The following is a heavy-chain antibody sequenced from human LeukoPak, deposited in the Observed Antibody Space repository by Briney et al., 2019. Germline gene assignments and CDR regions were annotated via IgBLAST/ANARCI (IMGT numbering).Heavy chain of an antibody. J-gene: IGHJ4*02. CDR3: GRASRGYSYGLFDY. CDR2: IYYSGST. CDR1: GGSISSYY. D-gene: IGHD5-18*01. Sequence: SETLSLTCTVSGGSISSYYWSWIRQPPGKGLEWIGYIYYSGSTNYNPSLKSRVTISVDTSKNQFSLKLSSVTAADTAVYYCGRASRGYSYGLFDYWGQGTLVTVSS. V-gene: IGHV4-59*01.